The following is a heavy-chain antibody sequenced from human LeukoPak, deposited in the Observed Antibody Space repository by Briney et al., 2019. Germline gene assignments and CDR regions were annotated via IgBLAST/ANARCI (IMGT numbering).Heavy chain of an antibody. Sequence: GGSLRLSCAASGFTFSSYSMNWVRQAPGKGLEWVSYISSSSSNIYYADSGKGRFTISRDNPKNSLYLQMNSLRAEDTAVYYCARVGDPDGFDYWGQGTLVTVSS. J-gene: IGHJ4*02. D-gene: IGHD2-21*02. CDR2: ISSSSSNI. V-gene: IGHV3-21*01. CDR3: ARVGDPDGFDY. CDR1: GFTFSSYS.